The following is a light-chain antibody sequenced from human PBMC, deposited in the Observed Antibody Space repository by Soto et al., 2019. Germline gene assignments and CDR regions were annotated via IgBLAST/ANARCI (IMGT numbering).Light chain of an antibody. CDR2: GAS. V-gene: IGKV3-15*01. CDR3: QQNNKWPPVT. CDR1: QTISND. J-gene: IGKJ4*01. Sequence: EIVLTQSPATLSLSPGEGVTLSCRASQTISNDLAWYQQKPGQAPRLLIYGASTRATGVPARFSGGGSGTEFTLTISSLQSEDFAFYYCQQNNKWPPVTFGGGTKVEIK.